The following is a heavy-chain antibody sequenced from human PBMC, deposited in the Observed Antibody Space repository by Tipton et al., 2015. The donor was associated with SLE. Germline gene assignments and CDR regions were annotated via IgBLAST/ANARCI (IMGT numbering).Heavy chain of an antibody. V-gene: IGHV4-34*01. J-gene: IGHJ3*02. D-gene: IGHD2-15*01. CDR3: ARHLTLSAGGGFDI. Sequence: TLSLTCAVYGGSFSGYYWSWVRQSPGKGPEWIGEINHSGSTNYNPSLKSRVTISIDTSKKQFSLKLTSVTAADTALYYCARHLTLSAGGGFDIWGQGTMAIVSS. CDR1: GGSFSGYY. CDR2: INHSGST.